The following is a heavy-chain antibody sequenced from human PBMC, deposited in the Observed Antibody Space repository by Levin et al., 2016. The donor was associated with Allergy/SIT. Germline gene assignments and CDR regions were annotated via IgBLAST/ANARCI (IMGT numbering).Heavy chain of an antibody. J-gene: IGHJ5*02. CDR1: GGSFSGYY. V-gene: IGHV4-34*01. Sequence: SETLSLTCAVYGGSFSGYYWSWIRQPPGKGLEWIGEINHSGSTNYNPSLKSRVTISVDTSKNQFSLKLSSVTAADTAVYYCARGRYSYGIRVVAGWFDPWGQGTLVTVSS. CDR2: INHSGST. D-gene: IGHD5-18*01. CDR3: ARGRYSYGIRVVAGWFDP.